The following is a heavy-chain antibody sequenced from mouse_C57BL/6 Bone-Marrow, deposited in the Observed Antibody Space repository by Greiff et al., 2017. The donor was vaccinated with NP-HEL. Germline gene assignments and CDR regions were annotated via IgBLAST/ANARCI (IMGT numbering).Heavy chain of an antibody. CDR1: GFTFSSYA. Sequence: DVMLVESGEGLVKPGGSLKLSCAASGFTFSSYAMSWVRQTPEKRLEWVGYISTGGGYTNYADNVKGRVTMSRDNARNTVYLQMSSLKSEDTAMYYCTSDSIYFGTSPWFAYWGQATLVTVSA. V-gene: IGHV5-9-1*02. CDR2: ISTGGGYT. J-gene: IGHJ3*01. D-gene: IGHD1-1*01. CDR3: TSDSIYFGTSPWFAY.